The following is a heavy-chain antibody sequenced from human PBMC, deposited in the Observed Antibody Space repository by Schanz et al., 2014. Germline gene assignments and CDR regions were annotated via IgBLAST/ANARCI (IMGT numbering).Heavy chain of an antibody. J-gene: IGHJ5*02. V-gene: IGHV1-69*04. CDR2: FIPILDVG. CDR1: GYAFTTYG. CDR3: AREVGLYDRGWFDP. Sequence: QVQLVQSGAEVKKPGASVKVSCKASGYAFTTYGISWVRQAPGQGLEWVGRFIPILDVGNYAQQFQGRVTFTADKSSDTAYMELSSLRSEDTAVYYCAREVGLYDRGWFDPWGQGTLVTVSS. D-gene: IGHD3-22*01.